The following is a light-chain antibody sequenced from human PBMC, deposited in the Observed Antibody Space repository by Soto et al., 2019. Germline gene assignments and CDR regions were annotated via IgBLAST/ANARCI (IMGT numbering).Light chain of an antibody. Sequence: DIPMTQSPSSGSASVGDRVIITCWASQAFGHLLACYQQKRVKAPKLLIYGISTLQGGVPSRISGSESSADFTLTISSVQPEDSATYYCQQAATFPLTFGGGTDVEI. CDR3: QQAATFPLT. CDR1: QAFGHL. CDR2: GIS. J-gene: IGKJ4*01. V-gene: IGKV1-12*01.